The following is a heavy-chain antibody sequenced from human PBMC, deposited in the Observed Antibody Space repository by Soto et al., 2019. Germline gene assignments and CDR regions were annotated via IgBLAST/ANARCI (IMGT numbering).Heavy chain of an antibody. J-gene: IGHJ4*02. CDR1: GFTVSSNY. CDR3: AREGSGGSGSYYDY. V-gene: IGHV3-66*01. Sequence: GSLRLSCAASGFTVSSNYMSWVRQAPGKGLEWVSVIYSGGSTYYADSVKGRFTISRHNSKNTLYLQMNSLRAEDTAVYYCAREGSGGSGSYYDYWGQGTLVTVSS. D-gene: IGHD3-10*01. CDR2: IYSGGST.